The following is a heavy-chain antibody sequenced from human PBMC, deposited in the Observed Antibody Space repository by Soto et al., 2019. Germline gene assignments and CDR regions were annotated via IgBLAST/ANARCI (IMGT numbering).Heavy chain of an antibody. CDR1: GGSISSGDYY. Sequence: SETLSLTCTVSGGSISSGDYYWSWIRQPPGKGLEWIGYIYYSGSTYYNPSLKSRVTISVDTSKNQFSLKLSSVTAADTAVYYCARAPCSSTSCYGNWFDPWGQGTLVTVSS. CDR2: IYYSGST. V-gene: IGHV4-30-4*01. CDR3: ARAPCSSTSCYGNWFDP. J-gene: IGHJ5*02. D-gene: IGHD2-2*01.